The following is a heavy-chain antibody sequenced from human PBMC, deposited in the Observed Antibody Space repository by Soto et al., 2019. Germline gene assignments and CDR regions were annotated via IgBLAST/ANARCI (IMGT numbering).Heavy chain of an antibody. D-gene: IGHD4-17*01. J-gene: IGHJ4*02. CDR2: IANDGTNK. Sequence: QVQLVESGGGVVQPGRSLRLSGAASGFIFSSYGMHWVRQAPGKGLEWVAVIANDGTNKYYVDSVKGRFTISRDNSKNTLYLQMNSLRTEDTAVYYCAKDMWGATVTSIDYWGQGTLVSVSS. CDR1: GFIFSSYG. CDR3: AKDMWGATVTSIDY. V-gene: IGHV3-30*18.